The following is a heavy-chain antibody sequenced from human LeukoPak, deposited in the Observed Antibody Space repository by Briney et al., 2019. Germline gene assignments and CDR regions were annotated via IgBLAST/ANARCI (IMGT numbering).Heavy chain of an antibody. CDR1: GDSVSSNSAA. CDR2: TYYRSKWYN. V-gene: IGHV6-1*01. J-gene: IGHJ5*02. CDR3: ARDTIRYFDWLLRGWFDP. D-gene: IGHD3-9*01. Sequence: SQTLLLTCAISGDSVSSNSAAWNWIRQSPSRGLEWLGRTYYRSKWYNDYAVSVKSRITINPDTSKNQFSLQLNSVTPEDTAVYYCARDTIRYFDWLLRGWFDPWGQGTLVTVSS.